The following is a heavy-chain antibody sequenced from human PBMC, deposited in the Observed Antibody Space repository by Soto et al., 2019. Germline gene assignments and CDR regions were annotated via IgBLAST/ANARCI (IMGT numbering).Heavy chain of an antibody. V-gene: IGHV3-30-3*01. J-gene: IGHJ6*02. CDR1: GFTFSSYA. CDR2: ISYDGSNK. Sequence: QVQLVESGGGVVQPGRSLRLSCAASGFTFSSYAMHWVRQAPGKGLEWVAVISYDGSNKYYADSVKGRFTISRDNSKNTLYLQMNSLRAEDTAVYYCARQPSSWLAVWGQGTKVTVSS. CDR3: ARQPSSWLAV.